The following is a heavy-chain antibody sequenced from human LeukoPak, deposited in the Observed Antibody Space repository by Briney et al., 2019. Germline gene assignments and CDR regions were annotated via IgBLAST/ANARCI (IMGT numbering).Heavy chain of an antibody. CDR1: GFTFSNYA. CDR2: LSVSSGST. D-gene: IGHD6-13*01. Sequence: GGSLRLSCAASGFTFSNYAMSWVRQAPGKGLEWVSSLSVSSGSTYYADSVRGRFTISRDNSKTTLYLQMNSLRAEDTAVYYCAKGVSRYFDYWGQGTLVTVSS. V-gene: IGHV3-23*01. CDR3: AKGVSRYFDY. J-gene: IGHJ4*02.